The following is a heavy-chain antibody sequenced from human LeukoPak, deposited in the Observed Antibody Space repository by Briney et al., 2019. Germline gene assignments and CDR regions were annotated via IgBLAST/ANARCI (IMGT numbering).Heavy chain of an antibody. Sequence: GGSLRLSCAASGFTFSSYSMNWVRQAPGKGLEWVSYISSSSSTIYYADSVKGRFAISRDNAKNSLYLQMNSLRAEDTAVYYCAREFSGSNYGFPFDYWGQGTLVTVSS. D-gene: IGHD1-26*01. J-gene: IGHJ4*02. CDR3: AREFSGSNYGFPFDY. CDR2: ISSSSSTI. CDR1: GFTFSSYS. V-gene: IGHV3-48*01.